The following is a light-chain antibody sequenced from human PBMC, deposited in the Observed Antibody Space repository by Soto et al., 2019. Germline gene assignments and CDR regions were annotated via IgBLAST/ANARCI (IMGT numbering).Light chain of an antibody. CDR2: GAS. V-gene: IGKV3-15*01. J-gene: IGKJ1*01. CDR1: QSVSNN. CDR3: QQYNNRART. Sequence: EIVMTQSPATLSVSPGERATLSCRASQSVSNNLAWYQQKPGQAPRLLMYGASTRATGIPARFSGSGSGTESTLTISSLQSADFAVYFCQQYNNRARTFGQGTKVDIK.